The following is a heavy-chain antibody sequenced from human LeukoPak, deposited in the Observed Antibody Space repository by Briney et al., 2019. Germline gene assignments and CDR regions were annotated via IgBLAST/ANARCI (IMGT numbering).Heavy chain of an antibody. V-gene: IGHV3-21*01. CDR1: GFTFSSYN. CDR2: IRSSSSYI. Sequence: PGGSLRLSCAASGFTFSSYNMNWVRQAPGKGLEWVSSIRSSSSYIYYADSLKGRFTISRDNAKNSLFLQMNSLRAEDTAVYYCARNLNSWFDPWGQGTLVTVSS. CDR3: ARNLNSWFDP. J-gene: IGHJ5*02. D-gene: IGHD3-9*01.